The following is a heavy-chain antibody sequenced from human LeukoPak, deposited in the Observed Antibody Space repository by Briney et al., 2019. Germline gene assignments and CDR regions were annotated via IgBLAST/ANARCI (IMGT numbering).Heavy chain of an antibody. D-gene: IGHD2/OR15-2a*01. CDR3: ARDPLTSTWAPYYFTLDV. V-gene: IGHV1-18*01. Sequence: ASVNVSCKASGYSFTSCAYNWVRQAPGQGLGWMGWISAYDGGTKYAHGVQGRVTMTTDTSTRTAYMELTRLTSDDTAVYYCARDPLTSTWAPYYFTLDVWGQGTTVSVSS. CDR1: GYSFTSCA. J-gene: IGHJ6*02. CDR2: ISAYDGGT.